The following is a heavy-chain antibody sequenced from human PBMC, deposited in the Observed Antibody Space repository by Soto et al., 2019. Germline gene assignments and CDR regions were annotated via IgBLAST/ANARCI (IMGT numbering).Heavy chain of an antibody. CDR3: ARDIAAAGYFDY. CDR1: GFTFSSYG. Sequence: QVQLVESGGGVVQPGRSLRLSCAASGFTFSSYGMHWVRQAPGKGLEWVAVIWYDGSNKYYADSVKGRFTISRENSKNTLYLQMNNLRAEDTAVYYCARDIAAAGYFDYWGQGTLVTVSS. J-gene: IGHJ4*02. V-gene: IGHV3-33*01. D-gene: IGHD6-13*01. CDR2: IWYDGSNK.